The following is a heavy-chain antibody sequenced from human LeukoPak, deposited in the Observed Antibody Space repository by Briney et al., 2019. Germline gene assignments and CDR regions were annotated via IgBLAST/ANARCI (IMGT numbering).Heavy chain of an antibody. Sequence: SETLSLTCTVSGGSISSGDYYWSWIRQPPGQGLEWIGYIYYSGSTYYNPSLKSRVTISVDTSKNQFSLKLSSVTAADTAVYYCARETVIIKFFDYWGQGTLVTVSS. CDR3: ARETVIIKFFDY. D-gene: IGHD3-3*01. CDR2: IYYSGST. J-gene: IGHJ4*02. V-gene: IGHV4-30-4*01. CDR1: GGSISSGDYY.